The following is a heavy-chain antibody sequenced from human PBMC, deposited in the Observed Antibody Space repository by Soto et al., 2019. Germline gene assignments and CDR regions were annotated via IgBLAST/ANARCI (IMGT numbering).Heavy chain of an antibody. D-gene: IGHD6-13*01. CDR2: INAGNGNT. Sequence: ASVKVSCKASGYTFTSYAMHWVRQAPGQRLEWMGWINAGNGNTKYSQKFQGRVTISRETSASTAYMELSSLRSEDTAVYYWARLGQLVPDFWFDPWGQGTLVTVSS. V-gene: IGHV1-3*01. CDR3: ARLGQLVPDFWFDP. J-gene: IGHJ5*02. CDR1: GYTFTSYA.